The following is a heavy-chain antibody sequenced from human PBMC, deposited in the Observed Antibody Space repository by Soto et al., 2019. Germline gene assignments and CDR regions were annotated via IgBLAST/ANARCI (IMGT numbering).Heavy chain of an antibody. CDR1: GGSISGRHW. CDR2: VFHSGDT. Sequence: PSETLSLTCVVSGGSISGRHWWSWVRQAPGKGLEWIGEVFHSGDTPYSPSLRSRVSISVDKSKNQFSLNLNSVTAADTAVYYCTRLSYDRRLNYFYLDLWGQGALVTVS. V-gene: IGHV4-4*02. CDR3: TRLSYDRRLNYFYLDL. J-gene: IGHJ4*02. D-gene: IGHD5-18*01.